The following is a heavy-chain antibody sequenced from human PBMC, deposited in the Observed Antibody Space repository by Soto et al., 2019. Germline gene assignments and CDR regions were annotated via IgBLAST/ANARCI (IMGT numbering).Heavy chain of an antibody. J-gene: IGHJ6*02. D-gene: IGHD3-9*01. CDR2: ISSSSSYI. V-gene: IGHV3-21*01. CDR1: GFTFSSYS. CDR3: AREKYYDILTGYSNYYGMDV. Sequence: GGSLRLSCAASGFTFSSYSMNWVRQAPGKGLEWVSSISSSSSYIYYADSVKGRFTISRDNAKNSLYLQMNSLRAEGTAVYYCAREKYYDILTGYSNYYGMDVWGQGTTVTVSS.